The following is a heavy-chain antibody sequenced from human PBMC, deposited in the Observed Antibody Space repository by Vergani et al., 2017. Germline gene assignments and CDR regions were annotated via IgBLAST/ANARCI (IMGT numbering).Heavy chain of an antibody. CDR2: VYPGDSEI. CDR3: ARQQTTGYGDYRPGKITSYYYGMDV. J-gene: IGHJ6*02. D-gene: IGHD4-17*01. CDR1: GYNFTNYW. Sequence: EVQLVQSGAEVKKPGESLKISCKGSGYNFTNYWIGWVRQMPGRGLEWMGIVYPGDSEIRYSPSFQGQVTISADKSISTAYLQWTSLKASDTAMYYCARQQTTGYGDYRPGKITSYYYGMDVWGQGTTVTVSS. V-gene: IGHV5-51*01.